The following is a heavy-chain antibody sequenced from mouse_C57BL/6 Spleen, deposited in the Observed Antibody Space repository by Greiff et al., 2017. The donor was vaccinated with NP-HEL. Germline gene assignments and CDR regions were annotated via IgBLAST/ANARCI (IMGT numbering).Heavy chain of an antibody. J-gene: IGHJ4*01. Sequence: QVQLQQSGPELVKPGASVKISCKASGYAFSSSWMNWVKQRPGKGLEWIGRIYPGDGDTNYNGKFKGKATLTADKSSSTAYMQLSSLTSEDSAVYFCARSDYGPYYYAMDYWGQGTSVTVSS. V-gene: IGHV1-82*01. D-gene: IGHD1-1*02. CDR1: GYAFSSSW. CDR3: ARSDYGPYYYAMDY. CDR2: IYPGDGDT.